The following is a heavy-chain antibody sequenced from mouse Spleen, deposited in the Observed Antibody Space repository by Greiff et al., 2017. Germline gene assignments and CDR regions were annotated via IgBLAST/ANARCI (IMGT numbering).Heavy chain of an antibody. Sequence: EVQLQQSGPVLVKPGASVKMSCKASGYTFTDYYMNWVKQSHGKSLEWIGVINPYNGGTSYNQKFKGKATLTVDKSSSTAYMELNSLTSEDSAVYYCARSMVAYAMDYWGQGTSVTVSS. D-gene: IGHD1-1*02. V-gene: IGHV1-19*01. J-gene: IGHJ4*01. CDR3: ARSMVAYAMDY. CDR1: GYTFTDYY. CDR2: INPYNGGT.